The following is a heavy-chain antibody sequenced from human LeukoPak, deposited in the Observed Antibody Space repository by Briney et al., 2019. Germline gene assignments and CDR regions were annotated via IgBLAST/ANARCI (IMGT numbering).Heavy chain of an antibody. CDR3: ARARWQLVPYFDS. D-gene: IGHD6-6*01. V-gene: IGHV1-2*02. CDR2: INPNSGGT. CDR1: GYTFTDYY. J-gene: IGHJ4*02. Sequence: ASVKVSCRASGYTFTDYYMHWVRQAPGQGLEWMGWINPNSGGTNFAQKFQGRVAMTRDTSISTAYMELGSLRSDDTAVYYCARARWQLVPYFDSWGQGTLVTVSS.